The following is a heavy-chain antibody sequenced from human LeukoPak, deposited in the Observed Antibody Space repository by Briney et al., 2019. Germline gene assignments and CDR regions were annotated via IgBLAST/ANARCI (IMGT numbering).Heavy chain of an antibody. Sequence: PGGSLRLSCAASGFAFSSYAMNWVRQAPGKGLEWVSSISGSGGRTYYADSVKGRFTISRDNSKNTLYLQMNSPRAEDTAVYYCVKGHIGGEGYYYFDYWGQGTLVTVSS. D-gene: IGHD2-21*01. V-gene: IGHV3-23*01. CDR1: GFAFSSYA. CDR2: ISGSGGRT. J-gene: IGHJ4*02. CDR3: VKGHIGGEGYYYFDY.